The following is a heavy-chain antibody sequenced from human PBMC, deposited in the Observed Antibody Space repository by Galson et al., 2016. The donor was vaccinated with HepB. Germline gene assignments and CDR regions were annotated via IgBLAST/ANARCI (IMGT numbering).Heavy chain of an antibody. V-gene: IGHV3-11*06. J-gene: IGHJ6*03. Sequence: SLRLSCAASGFSFRDYYMSWIRQAPGKGLEWLSHISSSSTYTNYAHYVKGRVTISRDNAKKSMYLQLNSLRAEDTAVYYCARPQGPLFVYYMDVWGKGTTVAVSS. CDR3: ARPQGPLFVYYMDV. CDR1: GFSFRDYY. CDR2: ISSSSTYT.